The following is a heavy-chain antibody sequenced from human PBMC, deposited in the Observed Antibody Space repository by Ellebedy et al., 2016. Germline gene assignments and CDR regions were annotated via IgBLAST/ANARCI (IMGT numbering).Heavy chain of an antibody. V-gene: IGHV3-7*04. D-gene: IGHD3-16*01. J-gene: IGHJ4*02. Sequence: GESLKISXGTSGFTFTTYWMTWVRQTPGKGLEWVASIKQDGSEKYYVDSVKGRFTISRDNAKNSLYLQMNSLRAEDTAVYYCARAATYAFDLWGQGTLVIVSS. CDR1: GFTFTTYW. CDR2: IKQDGSEK. CDR3: ARAATYAFDL.